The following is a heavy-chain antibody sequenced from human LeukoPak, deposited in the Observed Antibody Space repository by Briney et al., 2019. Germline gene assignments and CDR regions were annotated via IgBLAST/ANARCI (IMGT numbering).Heavy chain of an antibody. CDR3: AKAVTTSRYYFDY. V-gene: IGHV3-23*01. CDR1: GFTFSSYA. CDR2: ISGSGGGT. Sequence: GGSLRLSCAASGFTFSSYAMSWVRQAPGKGLEWVSAISGSGGGTYYADSVKGRFTISRDNSRNTLYLQMNSLRAEDTAVYYCAKAVTTSRYYFDYWGQGTLVTVSS. J-gene: IGHJ4*02. D-gene: IGHD4-17*01.